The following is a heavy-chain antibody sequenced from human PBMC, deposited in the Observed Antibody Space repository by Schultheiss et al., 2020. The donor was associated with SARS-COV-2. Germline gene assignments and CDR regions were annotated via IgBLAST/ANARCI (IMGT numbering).Heavy chain of an antibody. V-gene: IGHV3-48*03. CDR1: GFTFSSYE. J-gene: IGHJ5*02. D-gene: IGHD3-16*02. Sequence: GGSLRLSCAASGFTFSSYEMNWVRQAPGKGLEWVSFIDTGSMRISYADSVRGRFTTSRDDATNSLYLHMTSLTVEDTALYYCASDVGGLIDFDHWGQGTLVTVSS. CDR3: ASDVGGLIDFDH. CDR2: IDTGSMRI.